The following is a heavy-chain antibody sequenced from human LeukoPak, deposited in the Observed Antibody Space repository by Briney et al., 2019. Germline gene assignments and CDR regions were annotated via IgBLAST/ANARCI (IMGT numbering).Heavy chain of an antibody. D-gene: IGHD3-10*01. V-gene: IGHV3-30*18. Sequence: PGGSLRLSCAASGFTFSSYGMHWVRQAPGKGLEWVAVISYDGSNKYYADSVKGRFTISRDNSKNTLYLQMNSLRAEDTAVYYCAKALWFGEFDYFDYWGQGTLVTVSS. CDR3: AKALWFGEFDYFDY. J-gene: IGHJ4*02. CDR1: GFTFSSYG. CDR2: ISYDGSNK.